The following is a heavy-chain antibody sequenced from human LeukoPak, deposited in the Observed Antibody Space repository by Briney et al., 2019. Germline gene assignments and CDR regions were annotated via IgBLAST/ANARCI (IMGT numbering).Heavy chain of an antibody. CDR3: LRGDRRDY. Sequence: PGGSLRLSCAASGFTFCSYGMHWVRQAPGKGLEWVSSIDSSGGYMFYADSVKGRFIISRDNAKDSLYLQMNSLRVEDTAVYYCLRGDRRDYWGQGTLVTVSS. CDR1: GFTFCSYG. J-gene: IGHJ4*02. CDR2: IDSSGGYM. V-gene: IGHV3-21*06.